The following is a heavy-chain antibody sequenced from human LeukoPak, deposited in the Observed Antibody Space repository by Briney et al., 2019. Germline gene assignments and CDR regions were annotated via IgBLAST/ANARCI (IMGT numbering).Heavy chain of an antibody. D-gene: IGHD3-10*01. CDR2: IYHSGST. J-gene: IGHJ5*02. V-gene: IGHV4-30-2*01. Sequence: PSQTLSLTCTVSGGSISSGGYYWSWIRQPPGKGLEWIGYIYHSGSTYYNPSLKSRVTISVDTSKSQFCLKLSSVTAADTAVYYCARYYGSYNWFDPWGQGTLVTVSS. CDR1: GGSISSGGYY. CDR3: ARYYGSYNWFDP.